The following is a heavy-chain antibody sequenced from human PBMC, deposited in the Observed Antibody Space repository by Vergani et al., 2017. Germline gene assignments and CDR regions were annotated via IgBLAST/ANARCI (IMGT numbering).Heavy chain of an antibody. J-gene: IGHJ1*01. CDR3: TRHGGSGWAGDFQH. D-gene: IGHD6-19*01. V-gene: IGHV4-39*01. CDR2: IYYTGTT. CDR1: GVSIGSNSYY. Sequence: QLQLQESGPGLVKPSETLSLTCTVSGVSIGSNSYYWGWIRQPPGKGLEWIGTIYYTGTTYYNEAHKSRLTISVDTSKNQFSLNLTSVTAADTAVYYCTRHGGSGWAGDFQHWGQGTLVTASS.